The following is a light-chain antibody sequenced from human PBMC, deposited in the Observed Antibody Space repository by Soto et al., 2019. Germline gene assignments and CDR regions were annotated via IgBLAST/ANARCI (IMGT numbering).Light chain of an antibody. J-gene: IGKJ1*01. CDR3: LQDFNFPWT. Sequence: AIQMTQSPSSLSASVGDRVTITCRASQGIRNDLGWYQQKPGQAPKLLIYAASNLQSGVPSRFSGSGSGRDFTLSISSLQPEDCATYYCLQDFNFPWTFGQGTKVEIK. V-gene: IGKV1-6*01. CDR2: AAS. CDR1: QGIRND.